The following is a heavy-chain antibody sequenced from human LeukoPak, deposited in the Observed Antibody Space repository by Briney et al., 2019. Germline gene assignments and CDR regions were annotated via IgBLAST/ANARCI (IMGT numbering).Heavy chain of an antibody. D-gene: IGHD3-3*01. J-gene: IGHJ3*02. CDR2: IKQDGSEK. Sequence: GGSLRLSCAASGFTFSSYWMSWVRQAPGKGLEWVANIKQDGSEKYYVDSVKGRFTISRDNAKNSLYLQMNSPGAEDTAVYYCARERFPWVPNAFDIWGQGTMVTVSS. CDR1: GFTFSSYW. CDR3: ARERFPWVPNAFDI. V-gene: IGHV3-7*01.